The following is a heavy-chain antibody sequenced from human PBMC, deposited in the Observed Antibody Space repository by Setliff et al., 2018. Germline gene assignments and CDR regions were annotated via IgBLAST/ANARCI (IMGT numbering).Heavy chain of an antibody. CDR1: GFIFRDYT. J-gene: IGHJ6*03. V-gene: IGHV3-23*01. CDR2: ISASGGTT. Sequence: GGSLRLSCAASGFIFRDYTMVWVRQAPGKWLEWVSIISASGGTTYYADSVKCRFTISRDNSKNTLYLKMNSRRAEDTARYYCARLALTGYDSSGYYYALEYYYYMDVWGKGTTVTVSS. D-gene: IGHD3-22*01. CDR3: ARLALTGYDSSGYYYALEYYYYMDV.